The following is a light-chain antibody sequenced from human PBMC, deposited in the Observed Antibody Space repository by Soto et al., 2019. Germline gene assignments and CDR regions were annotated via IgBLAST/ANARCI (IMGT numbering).Light chain of an antibody. CDR2: DVS. CDR3: SSYTSSSTPVV. V-gene: IGLV2-14*01. Sequence: QLVLTQPASVSGSPGQTITISCTGTSSDVGGYNYVSWYQQHPGKAPKLMIYDVSNRPSGVSNRFSGSKSGNTASLTISGLQAEHEADYYCSSYTSSSTPVVFGGGTKLTVL. J-gene: IGLJ2*01. CDR1: SSDVGGYNY.